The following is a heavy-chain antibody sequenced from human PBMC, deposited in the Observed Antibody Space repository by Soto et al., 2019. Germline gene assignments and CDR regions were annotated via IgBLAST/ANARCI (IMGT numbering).Heavy chain of an antibody. V-gene: IGHV3-23*01. D-gene: IGHD6-13*01. CDR3: AKVTKRAAAGRYEYYKYGMDV. CDR1: GFAFSTYA. J-gene: IGHJ6*02. CDR2: ISGSGGSS. Sequence: GGSLRLSCAASGFAFSTYAMTWVRQAPGKGLEWVSVISGSGGSSYYAASVRGRFTISRDNSKNTLYLQMNGLRAEDTALYYCAKVTKRAAAGRYEYYKYGMDVWGQGTTVTVSS.